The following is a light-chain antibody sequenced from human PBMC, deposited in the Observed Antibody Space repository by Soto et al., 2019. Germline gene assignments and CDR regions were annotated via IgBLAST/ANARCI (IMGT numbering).Light chain of an antibody. V-gene: IGKV1-5*03. CDR3: QQYNSYPWT. Sequence: ENRVAIAFRASQNINTWLAWYQQKPGKAPKLLIHKASSLQSGVPSRFSGSGSGTEFTLTISTLHPDDFATYYCQQYNSYPWTFGQGTKVDI. CDR2: KAS. J-gene: IGKJ1*01. CDR1: QNINTW.